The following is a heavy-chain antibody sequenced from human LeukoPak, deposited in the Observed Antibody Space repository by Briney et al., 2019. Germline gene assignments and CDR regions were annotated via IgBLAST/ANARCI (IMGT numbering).Heavy chain of an antibody. D-gene: IGHD3-9*01. Sequence: SETLSLTCTVSGGSISSYYWSWIRQPPGKGLEWIGYIYYSGSTKYNPSFKSRVTISVDTSKNQFSLKLISVTAADTAVYYCATVVRDDILTGYYIDYWGQGTLVTVFS. V-gene: IGHV4-59*01. J-gene: IGHJ4*02. CDR1: GGSISSYY. CDR3: ATVVRDDILTGYYIDY. CDR2: IYYSGST.